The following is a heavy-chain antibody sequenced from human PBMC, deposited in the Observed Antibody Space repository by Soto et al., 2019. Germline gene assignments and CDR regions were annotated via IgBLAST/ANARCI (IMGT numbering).Heavy chain of an antibody. CDR1: GGSISSSSYY. J-gene: IGHJ3*02. D-gene: IGHD3-22*01. V-gene: IGHV4-39*01. CDR2: IYYSGST. Sequence: QLQLQESGPGLVKPSETLSLTCTVSGGSISSSSYYWGWIRQPPGKGLEWIGSIYYSGSTYYNPSLKSRVTISVDTSKNQFSLKLSSVTAADTAVYYCARPKALYYYHSSGYYTGAFDIWGQGTMVTVSS. CDR3: ARPKALYYYHSSGYYTGAFDI.